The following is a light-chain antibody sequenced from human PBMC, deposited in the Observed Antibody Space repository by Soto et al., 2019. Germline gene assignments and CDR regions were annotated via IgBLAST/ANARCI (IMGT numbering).Light chain of an antibody. CDR3: QQYNSWPPLT. J-gene: IGKJ4*01. CDR2: DAS. Sequence: EIVMTQSPASLSASPRERVPRPFRASQNIRSSLAWYQQRPGQAPRLLIYDASTRATGIPARFSGSGSGTEFTLTISSLQSEDFAVYYCQQYNSWPPLTFGGGTKVDIK. V-gene: IGKV3-15*01. CDR1: QNIRSS.